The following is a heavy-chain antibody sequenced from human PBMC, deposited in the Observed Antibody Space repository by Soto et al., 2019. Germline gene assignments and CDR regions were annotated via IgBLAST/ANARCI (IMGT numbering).Heavy chain of an antibody. CDR1: GFAFSDYY. CDR2: ITSSSSNFT. Sequence: GGSLRLSCEASGFAFSDYYMSWIRQAPGKGLEWVAYITSSSSNFTNYADSVRSRFTISRDNARNSVSLQMNSLRPEDTAVYYCVRDRGYSGYTFWGQGTQVTVSS. CDR3: VRDRGYSGYTF. D-gene: IGHD5-12*01. V-gene: IGHV3-11*06. J-gene: IGHJ4*02.